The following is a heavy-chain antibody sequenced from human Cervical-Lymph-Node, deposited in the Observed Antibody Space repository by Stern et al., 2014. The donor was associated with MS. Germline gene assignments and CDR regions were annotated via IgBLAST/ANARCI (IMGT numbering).Heavy chain of an antibody. V-gene: IGHV2-70*01. CDR1: GFSLSTSGMR. CDR2: IDWDDDK. Sequence: QVTLRESGPALVKPTQTLTLTCTFSGFSLSTSGMRVSWIRQPPGKALEWLALIDWDDDKYYSTSLKTRLTISNDTSKTHEVLPMTNMDPVDTATYYWARGEYYFDYWGQGTRVTVSS. D-gene: IGHD3-10*01. CDR3: ARGEYYFDY. J-gene: IGHJ4*02.